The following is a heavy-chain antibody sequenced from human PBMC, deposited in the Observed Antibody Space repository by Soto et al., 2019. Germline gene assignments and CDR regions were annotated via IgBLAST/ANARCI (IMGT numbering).Heavy chain of an antibody. CDR1: GFTFSSYA. V-gene: IGHV3-30-3*01. J-gene: IGHJ6*02. CDR2: ISYDGSNK. D-gene: IGHD2-2*01. Sequence: GSLRLSCAASGFTFSSYAMHWVRQAPGKGLEWVAVISYDGSNKYYADSVKGRFTISRDNSKNTLYLQMNSLRAEDTAVYYCARSSIVVVPAAMDYGMDVWGQGTTVTVSS. CDR3: ARSSIVVVPAAMDYGMDV.